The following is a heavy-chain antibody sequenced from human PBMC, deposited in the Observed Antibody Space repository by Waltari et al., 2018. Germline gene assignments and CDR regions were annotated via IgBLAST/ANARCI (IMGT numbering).Heavy chain of an antibody. Sequence: EVQLLESGGGLVQPGGSLRLSCAASGFTFSSYAMSWVRQAPGKGLEWVSAISGSGGSTDYADSVKGRFTISRDNSKNTLYLQMNSLRAEDTAVYYCAKGAYYDYIWGRLGAFDIWGQGTMVTVSS. CDR1: GFTFSSYA. J-gene: IGHJ3*02. CDR3: AKGAYYDYIWGRLGAFDI. V-gene: IGHV3-23*01. CDR2: ISGSGGST. D-gene: IGHD3-16*01.